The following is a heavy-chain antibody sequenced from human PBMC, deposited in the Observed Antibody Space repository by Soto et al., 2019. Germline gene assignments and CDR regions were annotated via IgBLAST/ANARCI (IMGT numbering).Heavy chain of an antibody. D-gene: IGHD3-10*01. CDR1: GYTFTSYY. Sequence: ASVKVSCKASGYTFTSYYMHWVRQAPGQGLEWMGIINPSGGSTSYAQKFQGRVTMTRDTSTSTVYMELGSLRSEDTAVYYCASENYGSGSWGDYYYYGMDVWGQGTTVTVSS. CDR2: INPSGGST. J-gene: IGHJ6*02. CDR3: ASENYGSGSWGDYYYYGMDV. V-gene: IGHV1-46*01.